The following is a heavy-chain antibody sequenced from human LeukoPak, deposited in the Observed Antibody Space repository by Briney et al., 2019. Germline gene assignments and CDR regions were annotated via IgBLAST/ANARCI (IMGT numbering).Heavy chain of an antibody. V-gene: IGHV3-30-3*01. CDR2: ISYDGSNK. CDR1: GFTFSSYA. CDR3: AREIRGYCSSTSCSFDP. Sequence: PGGSLRLSCAASGFTFSSYAVHWVRQAPGKGLEWVAVISYDGSNKYYADSVKGRFTISRDNSKNTLYLQMNSLRAEDTAVYYCAREIRGYCSSTSCSFDPWGQGTLVTVSS. J-gene: IGHJ5*02. D-gene: IGHD2-2*01.